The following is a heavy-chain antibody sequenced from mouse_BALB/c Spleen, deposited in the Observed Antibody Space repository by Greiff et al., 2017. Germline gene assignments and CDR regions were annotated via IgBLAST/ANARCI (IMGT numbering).Heavy chain of an antibody. CDR1: GYSITSDYA. Sequence: EVKLQESGPGLVKPSQSLSLTCTVTGYSITSDYAWNWIRQFPGNKLEWMGYISYSGSTSYNPSLKSRISITRDTSKNQFFLQLNSVTTEDTATYDCARDYYGSSYYFDYWGQGTTLTVSS. V-gene: IGHV3-2*02. CDR2: ISYSGST. D-gene: IGHD1-1*01. CDR3: ARDYYGSSYYFDY. J-gene: IGHJ2*01.